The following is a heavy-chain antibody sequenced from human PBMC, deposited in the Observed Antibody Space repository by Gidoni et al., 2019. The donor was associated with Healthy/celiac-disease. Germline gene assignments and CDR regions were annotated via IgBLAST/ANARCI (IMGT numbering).Heavy chain of an antibody. V-gene: IGHV4-34*01. J-gene: IGHJ4*02. CDR3: ARGGSVVVPAGDFDY. Sequence: QVQLQQWGAGLLTPSETLSLTCDAYGGSFSGYYWSWIRQPPGKGLEWIGEINHSGSTNYNPSLKSRVTISVDTSKSQFSLKLSSVTAADTAVYYCARGGSVVVPAGDFDYWGQGTLVTVSS. CDR1: GGSFSGYY. D-gene: IGHD2-2*01. CDR2: INHSGST.